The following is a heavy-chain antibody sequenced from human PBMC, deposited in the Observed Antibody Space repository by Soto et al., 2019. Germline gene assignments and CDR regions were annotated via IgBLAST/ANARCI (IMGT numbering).Heavy chain of an antibody. CDR3: SRDDGYCSGGSGYGVPMDV. D-gene: IGHD2-15*01. Sequence: EVQLVESGGDLVQPGGSLRLSCAASGFTVSSHYMNWVRQAPGKGLEWVSLIQSGGSTYYAESVKGRFTISRDNSKNTLFLQMNSLRVEETAMYYCSRDDGYCSGGSGYGVPMDVVGVWSTVTVSS. CDR1: GFTVSSHY. CDR2: IQSGGST. V-gene: IGHV3-66*01. J-gene: IGHJ6*03.